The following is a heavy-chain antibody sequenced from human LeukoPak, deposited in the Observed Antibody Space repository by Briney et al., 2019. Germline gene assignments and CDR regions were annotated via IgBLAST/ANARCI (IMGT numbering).Heavy chain of an antibody. CDR1: GDFVRNSNYY. CDR2: IYYSGRT. V-gene: IGHV4-39*01. CDR3: ARRRYYDGSGYLD. Sequence: SETLSLSCIVSGDFVRNSNYYWDWIRQSPGKGLEWIGSIYYSGRTYYNPYLKTRISMSVDRTKNPFSLKLTSVTAADTAVYYCARRRYYDGSGYLDWGQGTLVIVS. D-gene: IGHD3-22*01. J-gene: IGHJ1*01.